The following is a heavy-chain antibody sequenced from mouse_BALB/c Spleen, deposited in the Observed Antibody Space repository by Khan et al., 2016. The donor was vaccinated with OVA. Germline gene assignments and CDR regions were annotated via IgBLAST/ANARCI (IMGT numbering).Heavy chain of an antibody. CDR3: ANGNYFDY. J-gene: IGHJ2*01. V-gene: IGHV1S29*02. CDR2: IYPYNGDS. CDR1: GYTFTDYI. Sequence: EVQLQQSGPELVKPGASVKISCKASGYTFTDYIMHWVKQSHGESLEWIGYIYPYNGDSGYTQKFKNKDTLTVDNSSSTAYMDLRSLTSEDSAVYFCANGNYFDYWGQGTTLTVSS. D-gene: IGHD2-1*01.